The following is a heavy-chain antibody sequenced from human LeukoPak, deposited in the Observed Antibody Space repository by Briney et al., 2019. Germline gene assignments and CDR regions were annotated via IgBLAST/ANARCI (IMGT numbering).Heavy chain of an antibody. V-gene: IGHV3-30*04. Sequence: GGSLRLSCAASKFTFSSYSMHWVRQAPGKGLKWVAFISYDGINKYADSVKGRFTISRDNAKNSLYLQMNSLRAEDTAVYYCAKDRTGTTGRDWVDPWGQGTLVTVSS. CDR1: KFTFSSYS. CDR2: ISYDGINK. CDR3: AKDRTGTTGRDWVDP. D-gene: IGHD1-1*01. J-gene: IGHJ5*02.